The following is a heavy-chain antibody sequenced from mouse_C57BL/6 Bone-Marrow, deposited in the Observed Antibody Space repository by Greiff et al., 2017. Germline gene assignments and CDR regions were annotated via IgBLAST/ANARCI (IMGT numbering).Heavy chain of an antibody. J-gene: IGHJ2*01. CDR2: ISSGGDYI. CDR3: TRVYYDYEGGSDY. CDR1: GFTFSSYA. D-gene: IGHD2-4*01. Sequence: EVKVEESGEGLVKPGGSLKLSCAASGFTFSSYAMSWVRQTPEKRLEWVAYISSGGDYIYYADAVKGRFTISRDNARNTLYLQMSSLKSEDTAMYYCTRVYYDYEGGSDYWGQGTTLTVSS. V-gene: IGHV5-9-1*02.